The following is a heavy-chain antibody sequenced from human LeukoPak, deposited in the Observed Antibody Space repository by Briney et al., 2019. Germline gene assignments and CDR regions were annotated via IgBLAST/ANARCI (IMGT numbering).Heavy chain of an antibody. CDR1: GFTFSSYW. CDR3: VRDLPSSGYWYRDAFDI. CDR2: INTDGSST. Sequence: GGSLRLSCAASGFTFSSYWMHWVRQAPGKGLVWVSRINTDGSSTSYADSVKGRFTISRDNAKNSLFLQMSSLRVEDTAMYYCVRDLPSSGYWYRDAFDIWGRGTKVTVSS. D-gene: IGHD3-22*01. J-gene: IGHJ3*02. V-gene: IGHV3-74*01.